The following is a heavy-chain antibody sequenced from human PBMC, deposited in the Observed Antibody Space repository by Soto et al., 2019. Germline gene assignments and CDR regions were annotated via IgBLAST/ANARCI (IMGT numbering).Heavy chain of an antibody. J-gene: IGHJ4*02. D-gene: IGHD3-10*01. V-gene: IGHV4-59*12. CDR1: GGSINTYY. CDR3: ARYGRITMVRGVVDY. Sequence: SETLSLTCTVSGGSINTYYWSWFRQPPGKGLEWIGYIYYSGSTTYNPSLKSRVTISVDTSKNQFSLKLSSVTAADTAVYYCARYGRITMVRGVVDYWGQGTLVTVSS. CDR2: IYYSGST.